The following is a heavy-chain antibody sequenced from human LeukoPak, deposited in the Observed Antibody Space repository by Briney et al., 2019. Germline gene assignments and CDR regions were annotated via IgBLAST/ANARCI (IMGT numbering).Heavy chain of an antibody. CDR2: IYSGGNM. V-gene: IGHV3-66*01. CDR1: GFTVSSNH. J-gene: IGHJ4*02. Sequence: PGGSLRLSCAASGFTVSSNHMSWVRQAPGKGLEWVSVIYSGGNMYYADSVNGRFTTSRDNAKNTLYLQMNSLRAEDTAVYYCARDRGGDSSGFPDYWGQGTLVTVSS. CDR3: ARDRGGDSSGFPDY. D-gene: IGHD3-22*01.